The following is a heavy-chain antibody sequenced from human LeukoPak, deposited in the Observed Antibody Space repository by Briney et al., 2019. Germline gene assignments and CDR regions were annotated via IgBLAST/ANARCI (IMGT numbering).Heavy chain of an antibody. CDR3: AAVPAAMENNWFDP. J-gene: IGHJ5*02. D-gene: IGHD2-2*01. V-gene: IGHV4-59*01. CDR2: IYYSGST. CDR1: GGSISSYY. Sequence: SETLSLTCTVSGGSISSYYWSWIRQPPGKGLEWIGYIYYSGSTNYNPSLKSRVTIPVDTSKNQFSLKLSSVTAADTAVYYCAAVPAAMENNWFDPWGQGTLVTVSS.